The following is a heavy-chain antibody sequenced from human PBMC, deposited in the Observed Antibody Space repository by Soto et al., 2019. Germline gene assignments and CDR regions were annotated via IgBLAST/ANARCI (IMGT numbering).Heavy chain of an antibody. J-gene: IGHJ6*02. V-gene: IGHV1-69*12. Sequence: QVQLVQSGAEVVKPGSSVKVSCKASGDTFDTFAISWVRQAPGQGIEWMGVIIPIFRTPDYGQKFQGIVTITADEATSTAYMDLSRLRSDDTAVYYCARGKDREPLGGNYYYTLDVWGQGTTVTVSS. CDR3: ARGKDREPLGGNYYYTLDV. CDR1: GDTFDTFA. CDR2: IIPIFRTP. D-gene: IGHD6-25*01.